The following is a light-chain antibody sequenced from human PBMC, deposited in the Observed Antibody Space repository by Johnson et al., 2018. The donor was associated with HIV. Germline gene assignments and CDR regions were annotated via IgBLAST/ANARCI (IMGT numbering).Light chain of an antibody. V-gene: IGLV1-51*02. CDR1: SSNIAINY. J-gene: IGLJ1*01. CDR2: ENN. CDR3: GTWDNSRSGYV. Sequence: QSVLTQPPSVSAAPGQKVTISCSGASSNIAINYVSWYQQLPGTAPTLLIYENNKRPSGIPDRFSGSKSGTSATLGITGLQPGDEADYYCGTWDNSRSGYVFGTGTKVTVL.